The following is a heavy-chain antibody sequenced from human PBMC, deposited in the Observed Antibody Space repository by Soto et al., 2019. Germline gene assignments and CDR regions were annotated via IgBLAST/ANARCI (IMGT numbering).Heavy chain of an antibody. CDR1: RGTFSSYT. Sequence: QVQLVQSGAEVKEPGSSVKVSCKASRGTFSSYTITWVRQAPGQGLEWMGRIIPILGIAKYAQKFQGRVTITADKTARTAYMELKSLRSEDTAVYYCGRERGRITAAEIDYWGQGTLVTVSS. CDR2: IIPILGIA. V-gene: IGHV1-69*08. J-gene: IGHJ4*02. CDR3: GRERGRITAAEIDY. D-gene: IGHD6-13*01.